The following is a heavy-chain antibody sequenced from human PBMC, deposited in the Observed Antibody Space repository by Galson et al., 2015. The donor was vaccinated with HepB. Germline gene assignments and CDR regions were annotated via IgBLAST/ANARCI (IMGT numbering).Heavy chain of an antibody. J-gene: IGHJ3*02. CDR3: AKDWGDRFDI. CDR2: INTQTGKP. D-gene: IGHD3-16*01. CDR1: GYSFTTYP. Sequence: SVKVSCKASGYSFTTYPMNWVRQAPGQGLEWMGWINTQTGKPTYAQGFTGRFAFSLDKYVSTAYLQISSLKAEDTAVYYFAKDWGDRFDIWGQGTVVTVSS. V-gene: IGHV7-4-1*02.